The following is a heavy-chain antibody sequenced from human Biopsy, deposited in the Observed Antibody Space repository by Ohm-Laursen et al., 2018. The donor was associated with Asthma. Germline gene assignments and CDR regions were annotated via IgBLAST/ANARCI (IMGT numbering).Heavy chain of an antibody. CDR2: ISAYNGNT. Sequence: ATVKISCKASGYTFTSYGISWVRQAPGQGLEWMGWISAYNGNTSYAQKLQGRVTMTRDTSTSTVYMELSSLRSEDTAVYYCARRGITGTTLDYWGQGTLVTVSS. V-gene: IGHV1-18*01. D-gene: IGHD1-7*01. CDR1: GYTFTSYG. CDR3: ARRGITGTTLDY. J-gene: IGHJ4*02.